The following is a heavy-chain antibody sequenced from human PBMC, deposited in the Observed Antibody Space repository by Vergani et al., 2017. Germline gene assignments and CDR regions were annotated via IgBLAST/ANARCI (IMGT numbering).Heavy chain of an antibody. Sequence: QMQLHESGPGLVKPPGTLSLTCAVSGDSISSNNCWTWVRQPPGKGLEWIGEICHTEDTKYSPSLKSRVTVSVDESRNLFSLRLNSVTAADTAVYHCATIGYRRLRYYFDYWGQGILVAVAS. D-gene: IGHD2-2*02. CDR3: ATIGYRRLRYYFDY. V-gene: IGHV4-4*03. J-gene: IGHJ4*02. CDR1: GDSISSNNC. CDR2: ICHTEDT.